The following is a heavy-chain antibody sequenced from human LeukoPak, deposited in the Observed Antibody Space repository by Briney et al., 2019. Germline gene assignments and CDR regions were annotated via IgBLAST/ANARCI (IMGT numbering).Heavy chain of an antibody. CDR2: ISYSGTT. J-gene: IGHJ4*02. D-gene: IGHD1-20*01. V-gene: IGHV4-39*01. Sequence: SETLSLTCTVSGGSISSSSYYWGWIRQPPGKGLEWIGSISYSGTTYYNPSLKSRVTISVDTSKNQFSLKLNSVTAADTAVYYCARRITGTTSDSFDYWGQGTLVTVSS. CDR1: GGSISSSSYY. CDR3: ARRITGTTSDSFDY.